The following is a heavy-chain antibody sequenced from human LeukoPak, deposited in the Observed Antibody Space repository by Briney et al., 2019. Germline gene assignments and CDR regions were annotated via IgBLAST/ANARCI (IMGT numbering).Heavy chain of an antibody. J-gene: IGHJ6*02. CDR1: GYSISSGYY. D-gene: IGHD2-15*01. Sequence: SETLSLTCTVSGYSISSGYYWGWIRQPPGKGLEWIGSIYHSGSTYYNPSLKSRVTISVDTSKNQFSLKLSSVTAADTAVYYCAREGSAYGMDVWGQGTTVTVSS. CDR3: AREGSAYGMDV. V-gene: IGHV4-38-2*02. CDR2: IYHSGST.